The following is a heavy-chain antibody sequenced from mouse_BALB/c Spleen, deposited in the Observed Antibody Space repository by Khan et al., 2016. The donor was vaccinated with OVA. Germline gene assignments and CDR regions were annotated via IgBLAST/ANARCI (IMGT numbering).Heavy chain of an antibody. J-gene: IGHJ3*01. D-gene: IGHD1-1*01. V-gene: IGHV1-7*01. CDR2: INPSTGYS. CDR3: ANHGSTSAWFAY. Sequence: QVQLQQSGAELAKPGASVKMSCKASGYTFTSYWMHWVKQRPGQGLEWIGYINPSTGYSESNQKFKDKATLPADKSSSTAYMQLSSLTSDDSAVYYCANHGSTSAWFAYWGQGTLVTVSA. CDR1: GYTFTSYW.